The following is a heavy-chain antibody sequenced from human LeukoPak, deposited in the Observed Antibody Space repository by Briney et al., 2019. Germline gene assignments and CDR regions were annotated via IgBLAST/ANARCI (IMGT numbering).Heavy chain of an antibody. CDR1: GSSIYSDYF. J-gene: IGHJ5*02. D-gene: IGHD6-13*01. CDR3: ARSPPGIAAAGTLGSFDP. V-gene: IGHV4-38-2*01. CDR2: IYHSGST. Sequence: SETLSLTCAVSGSSIYSDYFWAWIRQPPGQGLEWIGSIYHSGSTYYNPSLKSRVTISVDTSKNQFSLKLSSVTAADTAVYYCARSPPGIAAAGTLGSFDPWGQGTLVTVSS.